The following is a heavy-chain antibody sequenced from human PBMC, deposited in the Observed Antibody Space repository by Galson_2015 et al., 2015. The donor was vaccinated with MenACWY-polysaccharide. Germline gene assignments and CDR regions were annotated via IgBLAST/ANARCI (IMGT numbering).Heavy chain of an antibody. V-gene: IGHV1-69*13. Sequence: SVKVSCKASGGTFSRYAISWVRQAPGQGLEWMGGIIPIFGTANYAQKFQGRVTITADESTSTAYMELSSLRSEDTAVYYCARDNGIAARQYYFDYWGQGTLVTVSS. J-gene: IGHJ4*02. CDR2: IIPIFGTA. CDR1: GGTFSRYA. D-gene: IGHD6-6*01. CDR3: ARDNGIAARQYYFDY.